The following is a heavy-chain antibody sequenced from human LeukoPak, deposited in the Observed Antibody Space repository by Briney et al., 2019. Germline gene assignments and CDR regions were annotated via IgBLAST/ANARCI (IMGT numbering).Heavy chain of an antibody. CDR2: IYYSGST. CDR3: ARRVAVNPRYYFDY. D-gene: IGHD3-22*01. CDR1: GGSFGGYY. J-gene: IGHJ4*02. Sequence: SETLSLTCAVYGGSFGGYYWSWIRQPPGKGLEWIGYIYYSGSTNYNPSLKSRVTISVDTSKNQFSLKLSSVTAADTAVYYCARRVAVNPRYYFDYWGQGTLVTVSS. V-gene: IGHV4-59*01.